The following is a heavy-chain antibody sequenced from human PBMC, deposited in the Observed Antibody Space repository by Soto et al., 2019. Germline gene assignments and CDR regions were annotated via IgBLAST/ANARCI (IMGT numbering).Heavy chain of an antibody. CDR1: GFSITSPGMS. D-gene: IGHD1-20*01. Sequence: SGPTLVNPTETLTLTCTFSGFSITSPGMSVSWIRQPPGRALEWLALIERDDDDKYYSTSLKTRLTISKDTRKNQVVLTMANMDPADTATYYCARSIRGPRKFNGMDVWGQGTTVTVSS. CDR2: IERDDDDK. V-gene: IGHV2-70*13. CDR3: ARSIRGPRKFNGMDV. J-gene: IGHJ6*02.